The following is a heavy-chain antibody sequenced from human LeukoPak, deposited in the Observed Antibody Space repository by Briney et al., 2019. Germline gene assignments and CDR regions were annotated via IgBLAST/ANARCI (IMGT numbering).Heavy chain of an antibody. V-gene: IGHV1-46*01. Sequence: ASVKVSCKTSGYTFTKYLIHWVRQAPGQGLEWVGTINPNGDATDYAPRLQGRLTLTQDTSTSTVYMELRGLTPDDTAVYYCARPLFCAFDNCGYWLDPWGPGTLVTVSS. CDR1: GYTFTKYL. CDR2: INPNGDAT. D-gene: IGHD1-20*01. J-gene: IGHJ5*02. CDR3: ARPLFCAFDNCGYWLDP.